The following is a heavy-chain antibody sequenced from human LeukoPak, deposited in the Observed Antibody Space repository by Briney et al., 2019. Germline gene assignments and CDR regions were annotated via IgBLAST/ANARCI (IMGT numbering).Heavy chain of an antibody. CDR3: ARHRNGYPYYYGSGSPSPFDY. CDR1: GGSFSGYY. CDR2: INHSGST. J-gene: IGHJ4*02. V-gene: IGHV4-34*01. Sequence: SETLSLTCAVYGGSFSGYYWSWIRQPPGKGLEWIGEINHSGSTNYNPSLKSRVTISVDTSKNQFSLKLSSVTAADTAVYYCARHRNGYPYYYGSGSPSPFDYWGQGTLVTVSS. D-gene: IGHD3-10*01.